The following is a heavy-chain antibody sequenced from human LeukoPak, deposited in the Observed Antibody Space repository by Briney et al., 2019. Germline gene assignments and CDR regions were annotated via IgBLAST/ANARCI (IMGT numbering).Heavy chain of an antibody. CDR3: AKGIFHYGSGSYYQPLDY. Sequence: GGSLRLSCAASGFTFSSYAMSWVRQAPGKGLEWVSAISGSGGSTYYADSVKGRFTISRDNSKNTLYLQMNSLRAEDTAVYYCAKGIFHYGSGSYYQPLDYWGQGTLVTVSS. CDR1: GFTFSSYA. J-gene: IGHJ4*02. D-gene: IGHD3-10*01. V-gene: IGHV3-23*01. CDR2: ISGSGGST.